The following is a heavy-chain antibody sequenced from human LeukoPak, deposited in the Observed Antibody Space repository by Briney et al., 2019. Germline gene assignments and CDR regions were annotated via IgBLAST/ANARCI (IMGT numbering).Heavy chain of an antibody. V-gene: IGHV4-39*01. CDR1: GCSISSSTYY. D-gene: IGHD3-10*01. CDR3: ARRGAMVRGVIYLYYFDY. J-gene: IGHJ4*02. CDR2: IYYSGST. Sequence: SETLSLTCTVSGCSISSSTYYWGWVRQPPGKGLEWSGSIYYSGSTYHNPSLKSRVTISVDTSKNQFSLRLCYVTAADTAVYYCARRGAMVRGVIYLYYFDYWGQGTLVTVSS.